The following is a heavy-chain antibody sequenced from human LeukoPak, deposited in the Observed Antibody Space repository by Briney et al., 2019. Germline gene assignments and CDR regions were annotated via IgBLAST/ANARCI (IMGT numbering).Heavy chain of an antibody. Sequence: SETLSLTCAVSGGSISSGGYSWSWIRQPPGTGLEWIGYIYHSGSTYYNPSLKSRVTISVDRSKNQFSLKLSSVTAADTAVYYCARELHYYDSSGYYNWFDPWGQGTLVTVSS. J-gene: IGHJ5*02. CDR2: IYHSGST. D-gene: IGHD3-22*01. CDR1: GGSISSGGYS. V-gene: IGHV4-30-2*01. CDR3: ARELHYYDSSGYYNWFDP.